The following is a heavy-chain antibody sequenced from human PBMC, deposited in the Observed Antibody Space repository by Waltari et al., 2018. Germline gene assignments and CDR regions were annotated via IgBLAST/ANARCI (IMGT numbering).Heavy chain of an antibody. CDR3: AMYIGASLGTAAFDV. CDR2: MSYSGAT. CDR1: VASLTRIRPA. D-gene: IGHD1-26*01. J-gene: IGHJ3*01. V-gene: IGHV4-39*01. Sequence: LQLRGPGPGRVKPSGTRSLPSGAPVASLTRIRPAWGWIRKPPGQGLEWIATMSYSGATYNSPSLKSRVTISRDTSKNQVSLKLVSVTAADTAVYYCAMYIGASLGTAAFDVWGQGTMVTVSS.